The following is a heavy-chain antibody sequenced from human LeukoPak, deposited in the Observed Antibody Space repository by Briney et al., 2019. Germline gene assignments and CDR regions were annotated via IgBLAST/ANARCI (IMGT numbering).Heavy chain of an antibody. Sequence: SETLSLTCTVSGDSITSYFWSWIRQPPGKGLEWIGYISYSGTTNYNPSLKSRVTISVDTSKNQFSLKLNSVTAADTAVYYCAKSNGYGLVDIWGQGTMVTVSS. CDR2: ISYSGTT. CDR1: GDSITSYF. J-gene: IGHJ3*02. CDR3: AKSNGYGLVDI. V-gene: IGHV4-59*12. D-gene: IGHD3-10*01.